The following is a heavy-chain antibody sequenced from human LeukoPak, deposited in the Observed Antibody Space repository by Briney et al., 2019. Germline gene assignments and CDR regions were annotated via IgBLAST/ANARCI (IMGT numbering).Heavy chain of an antibody. D-gene: IGHD1-1*01. J-gene: IGHJ6*03. CDR3: ATAGDYFYYMDV. V-gene: IGHV1-18*01. Sequence: ASVKVSCKASGYTFTTYGISWVRQAPGQGLEWMGWISVYTGNAHYAQTLQGRVTMTTDTSTSTAYMELRSLRSDDTAVYYCATAGDYFYYMDVWGKGTTVTGSS. CDR2: ISVYTGNA. CDR1: GYTFTTYG.